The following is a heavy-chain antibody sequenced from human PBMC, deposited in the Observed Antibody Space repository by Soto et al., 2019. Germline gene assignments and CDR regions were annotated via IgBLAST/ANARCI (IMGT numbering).Heavy chain of an antibody. CDR2: ISFDGSNK. D-gene: IGHD3-22*01. CDR3: AKGGIDYYDSSGYGMDV. V-gene: IGHV3-30*18. Sequence: QVQLVESGGGVVQPGRSLRLSCAASGFTFSTYGMHWVRQAPGKGLEWVAVISFDGSNKYDADSVKGRFTISRDNSKNPLYLQMHSLRAEDTAVYYCAKGGIDYYDSSGYGMDVWGQGTTVTVSS. J-gene: IGHJ6*02. CDR1: GFTFSTYG.